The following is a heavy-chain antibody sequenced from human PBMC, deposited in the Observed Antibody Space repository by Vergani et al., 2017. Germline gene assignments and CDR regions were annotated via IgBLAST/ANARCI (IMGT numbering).Heavy chain of an antibody. D-gene: IGHD3-10*01. Sequence: QVQLQESGPGLVKPSETLSLTRAVPGYSISSGYYWGWIRQPPGKGLEWIGSIYHSGSTYYNPSLKSRVTISVDTSKNQFSLKLSSVTAADTAVYYCARPFYYGSGAWGRGAFDIWGQGTMVTVSS. CDR2: IYHSGST. CDR1: GYSISSGYY. CDR3: ARPFYYGSGAWGRGAFDI. J-gene: IGHJ3*02. V-gene: IGHV4-38-2*01.